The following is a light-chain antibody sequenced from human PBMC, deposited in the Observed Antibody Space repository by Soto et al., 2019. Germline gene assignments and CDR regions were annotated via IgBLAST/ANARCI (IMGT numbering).Light chain of an antibody. Sequence: DIPITQSPSTLSTSVRDRVTITCRASQAISSWLAWFQQRPGRAPKFLIYKASSLKNGVPSRFSGSGSGTEFTLTISSLQPDDFATYYCQQYNSYSLTFGQGTRLEIK. CDR3: QQYNSYSLT. CDR2: KAS. V-gene: IGKV1-5*03. CDR1: QAISSW. J-gene: IGKJ5*01.